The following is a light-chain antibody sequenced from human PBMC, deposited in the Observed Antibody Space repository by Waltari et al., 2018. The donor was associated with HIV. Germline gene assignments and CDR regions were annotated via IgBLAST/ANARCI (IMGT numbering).Light chain of an antibody. V-gene: IGLV1-47*01. CDR1: SSNNGSNY. CDR3: AAWDDSLSGWV. CDR2: RNN. J-gene: IGLJ3*02. Sequence: QSVLTQPPSASGTPGQWVTISCSGSSSNNGSNYVSWYQQLPGTTPKLLIYRNNQRPSGVPDRFSGSKSGTSASLAISGLRSKDEADYYCAAWDDSLSGWVFGGGTKLTVL.